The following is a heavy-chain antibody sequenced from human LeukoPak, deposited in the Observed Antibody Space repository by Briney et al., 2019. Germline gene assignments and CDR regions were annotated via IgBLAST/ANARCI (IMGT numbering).Heavy chain of an antibody. CDR3: ARRVTEGIPVNEGNWFDP. Sequence: PAETLSLTCTVSGDSISSSYWSWIRQSPGKGLEWIGRIYKDGSTIYNPSLKSRVTISIDTSRNQFSLKLTSVTAADTAVDYCARRVTEGIPVNEGNWFDPWGQGNLVTVSS. CDR1: GDSISSSY. CDR2: IYKDGST. D-gene: IGHD2-2*01. V-gene: IGHV4-59*08. J-gene: IGHJ5*02.